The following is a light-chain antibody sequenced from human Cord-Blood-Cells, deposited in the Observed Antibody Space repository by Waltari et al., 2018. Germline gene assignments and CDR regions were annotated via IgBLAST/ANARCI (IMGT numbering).Light chain of an antibody. CDR1: QDISNY. J-gene: IGKJ4*01. CDR2: DAS. CDR3: QQYDNLPLT. V-gene: IGKV1-33*01. Sequence: DIQMTQSPSSLSASVGDRVPSTCQASQDISNYLNWYQQKPGKAHKLLIYDASNLETGVPSRFSGSGSGTDFTFTISSLQPEDIATYYCQQYDNLPLTFGGGTKVEIK.